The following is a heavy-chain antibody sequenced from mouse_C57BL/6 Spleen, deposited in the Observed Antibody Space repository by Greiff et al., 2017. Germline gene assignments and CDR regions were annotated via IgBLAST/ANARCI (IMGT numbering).Heavy chain of an antibody. CDR3: TTNGVAY. Sequence: VQLQQSGAELVRPGASVKLSCTASGFNIKDDYMHWVKQRPEQGLEWIGWIDPENGDTEYASKFQGKATITEDPASNTAYLQLSSLTSEDTAVYYCTTNGVAYWGQGTLVTVSA. J-gene: IGHJ3*01. CDR1: GFNIKDDY. CDR2: IDPENGDT. V-gene: IGHV14-4*01.